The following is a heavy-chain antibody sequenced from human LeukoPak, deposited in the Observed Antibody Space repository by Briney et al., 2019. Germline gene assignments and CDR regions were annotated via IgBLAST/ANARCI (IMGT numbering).Heavy chain of an antibody. Sequence: SQTLSLTCTVSGVSVNSGGSYWTWIRQHPGKGLEWIGYISYSGNTYYSPSLKSRIIISVDTSKNQFSLKLSSVTAADTAVYYCARIDTGGADCWGQGTMVTVSS. CDR3: ARIDTGGADC. V-gene: IGHV4-31*02. CDR1: GVSVNSGGSY. D-gene: IGHD2-8*02. J-gene: IGHJ4*02. CDR2: ISYSGNT.